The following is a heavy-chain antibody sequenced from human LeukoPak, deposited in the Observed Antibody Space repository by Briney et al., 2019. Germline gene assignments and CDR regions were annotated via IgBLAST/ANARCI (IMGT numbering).Heavy chain of an antibody. Sequence: GASVKVSCKASGYTFTGYYMHWVRQAPGQGLEWMGWINPNSGGTNYAQKFQGRVTMTRDTSISTAYMELSRLRSDDTAVYYCARDSPGLERHAGLLLSFDYWGQGALVTVSS. D-gene: IGHD1-1*01. J-gene: IGHJ4*02. V-gene: IGHV1-2*02. CDR2: INPNSGGT. CDR3: ARDSPGLERHAGLLLSFDY. CDR1: GYTFTGYY.